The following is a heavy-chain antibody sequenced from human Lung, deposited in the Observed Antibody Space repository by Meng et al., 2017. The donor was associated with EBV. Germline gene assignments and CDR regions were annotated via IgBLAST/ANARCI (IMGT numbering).Heavy chain of an antibody. CDR2: INHSGHT. D-gene: IGHD2-15*01. V-gene: IGHV4-34*02. CDR3: ARGRQIGWQGGDFAY. Sequence: QARLPQLGPGRLKPSETLSLRCAFSGGSFRGYYWSWIRQSPERGLEWIGEINHSGHTNYNPSLKSRVTISVDTSKNQFSLNLSSVTAADTAVYYCARGRQIGWQGGDFAYWSQGTLVTVFS. CDR1: GGSFRGYY. J-gene: IGHJ4*02.